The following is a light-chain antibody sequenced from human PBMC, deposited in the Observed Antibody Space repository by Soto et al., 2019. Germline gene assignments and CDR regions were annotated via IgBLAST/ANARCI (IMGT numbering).Light chain of an antibody. CDR3: CSFSGTYNWV. Sequence: QSALTQPASVSGSPGQSITISCSGRSSDVESYNLVSWYQRHPGNAPKLIISDDTERPSGVSSRFSGSKVGNTASLTISGLQAEDEADYFCCSFSGTYNWVFGGGTKLTVL. CDR1: SSDVESYNL. CDR2: DDT. J-gene: IGLJ3*02. V-gene: IGLV2-23*01.